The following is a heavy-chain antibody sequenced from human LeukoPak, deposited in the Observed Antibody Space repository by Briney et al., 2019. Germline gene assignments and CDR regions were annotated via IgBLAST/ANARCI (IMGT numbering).Heavy chain of an antibody. CDR2: IYHSGST. CDR1: GGSISSGGYY. CDR3: ARELPLGYYFDY. D-gene: IGHD2-15*01. Sequence: PSQTLSLTCTVSGGSISSGGYYWSWIRPPPGKGLECIGYIYHSGSTYYNPSLKSRVTISVDRSKNQFSLKLSSVTAADTAVYYCARELPLGYYFDYWGQGTLVTVSS. V-gene: IGHV4-30-2*01. J-gene: IGHJ4*02.